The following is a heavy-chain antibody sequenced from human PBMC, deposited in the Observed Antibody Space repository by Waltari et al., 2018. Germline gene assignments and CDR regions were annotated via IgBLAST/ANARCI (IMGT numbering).Heavy chain of an antibody. V-gene: IGHV4-59*01. D-gene: IGHD6-19*01. Sequence: QVQLQESGPGLVKPSETLSLTCTVSGGSISSYYWSWIRQPPGKGLEWIGYIYYSGSTNYNPSRKSRVTISVDTSKNQFSLKLSSVTAADTAVYYCASFSSGWPKNYFDYWGQGTLVTVSS. CDR3: ASFSSGWPKNYFDY. CDR2: IYYSGST. CDR1: GGSISSYY. J-gene: IGHJ4*02.